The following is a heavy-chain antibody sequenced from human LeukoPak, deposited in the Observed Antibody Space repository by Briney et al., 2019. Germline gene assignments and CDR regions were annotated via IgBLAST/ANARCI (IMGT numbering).Heavy chain of an antibody. J-gene: IGHJ4*02. CDR1: GFTFSSYA. V-gene: IGHV3-30*04. Sequence: PGGSLRLSCAASGFTFSSYAMHWVRQAPGKGLEWVAVISYDGSNKYYADSVKGRFTISRDNSKNTLYLQMNSLRAEDMAVYYCAKDRAGNSWNFDYWGQGILVAVSS. CDR2: ISYDGSNK. CDR3: AKDRAGNSWNFDY. D-gene: IGHD6-13*01.